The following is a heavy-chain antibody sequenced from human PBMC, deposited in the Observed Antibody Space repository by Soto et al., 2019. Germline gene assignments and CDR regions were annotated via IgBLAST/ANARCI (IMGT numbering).Heavy chain of an antibody. J-gene: IGHJ4*02. CDR1: GGSINVFSYY. Sequence: SETLSLTCTVSGGSINVFSYYWSWVRQHPEKGLEWIGYVHSSGGAYYNPSLKSRVTISIDTSANLFSLNLASVTAADTAVYYCARRGTYYFDYWGQGILITVSS. CDR2: VHSSGGA. V-gene: IGHV4-31*03. CDR3: ARRGTYYFDY. D-gene: IGHD2-15*01.